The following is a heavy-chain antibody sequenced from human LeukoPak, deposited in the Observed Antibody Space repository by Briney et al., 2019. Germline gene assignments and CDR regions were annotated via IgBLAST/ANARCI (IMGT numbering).Heavy chain of an antibody. V-gene: IGHV4-59*12. J-gene: IGHJ3*02. CDR2: IYYSGST. CDR1: GGSISSYY. D-gene: IGHD2-15*01. CDR3: ARPGYCSGGSCYDLFAFDI. Sequence: SETLSLTCTVSGGSISSYYWSWIRQPPGKGLEWIGYIYYSGSTNYNPSLKSRVTISVDTSKNQFSLKLSSVTAADTAVYYCARPGYCSGGSCYDLFAFDIWGQGTMVTVSS.